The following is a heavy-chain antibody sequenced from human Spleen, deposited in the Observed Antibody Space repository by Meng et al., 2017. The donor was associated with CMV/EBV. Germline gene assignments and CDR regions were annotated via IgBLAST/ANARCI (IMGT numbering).Heavy chain of an antibody. V-gene: IGHV3-20*04. CDR1: GFTFDDYG. Sequence: CAASGFTFDDYGMSWVRQAPGKGLEWVSGINWNGGSTGYADSVKGRFTISRDNAKNSLYLQMNSLRAEDTALYYCARVSISSSWFFDYWGQGTLVTVSS. D-gene: IGHD6-13*01. CDR3: ARVSISSSWFFDY. J-gene: IGHJ4*02. CDR2: INWNGGST.